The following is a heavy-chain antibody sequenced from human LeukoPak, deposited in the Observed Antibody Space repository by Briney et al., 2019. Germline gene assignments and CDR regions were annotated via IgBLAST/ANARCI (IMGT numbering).Heavy chain of an antibody. Sequence: GGSLRLSCATSGFTFSNYAMSWVRQAPGKGLEWVSAISGSGDSTYYADSVKGRFTISRDSSMETLYLQMNSLRAEDTATYFCAKRLSFGVAIGDFDYWGQGTLVTVSS. V-gene: IGHV3-23*01. D-gene: IGHD3-3*01. CDR1: GFTFSNYA. CDR2: ISGSGDST. CDR3: AKRLSFGVAIGDFDY. J-gene: IGHJ4*02.